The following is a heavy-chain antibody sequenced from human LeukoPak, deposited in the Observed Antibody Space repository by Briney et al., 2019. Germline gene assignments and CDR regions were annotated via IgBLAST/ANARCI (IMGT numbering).Heavy chain of an antibody. V-gene: IGHV3-33*01. CDR3: ASDYCSSTSCIGY. CDR1: GFTFSSYG. D-gene: IGHD2-2*01. Sequence: GGSLRLSCAASGFTFSSYGMHWVRQAPGKGLEWVAVIWYDGSNKYYADSVKGRFTISRDNSKNTLYLQMNSLRAEDTAVYYCASDYCSSTSCIGYWGQGTLATVPS. J-gene: IGHJ4*02. CDR2: IWYDGSNK.